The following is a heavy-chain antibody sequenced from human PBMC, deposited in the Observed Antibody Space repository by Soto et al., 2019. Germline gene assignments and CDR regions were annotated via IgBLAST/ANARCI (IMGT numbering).Heavy chain of an antibody. V-gene: IGHV4-30-4*01. CDR3: ARVVYSAVVLTARDWLDP. J-gene: IGHJ5*02. Sequence: SETLSLTCTVSGGSISSGDYYWSWIRQPPGKDLEWIGYIYHSGSTYYNPSLKSRVTISVDTSKNQFTLNLSSVTAANTAVYYWARVVYSAVVLTARDWLDPWGQGTLVTVS. CDR1: GGSISSGDYY. D-gene: IGHD6-19*01. CDR2: IYHSGST.